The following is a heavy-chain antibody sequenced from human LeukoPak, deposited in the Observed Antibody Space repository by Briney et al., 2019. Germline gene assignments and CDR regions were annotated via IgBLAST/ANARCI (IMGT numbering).Heavy chain of an antibody. CDR3: SKGILRYPESSRWSWFDC. Sequence: GGSLRLSCAASGVTLSSYAMSWVRQAPGKGLEWVSAIIESGVSTYYADSVKGRFTVSRDNSDNTLCLQMNSARARETAVCYCSKGILRYPESSRWSWFDCWGQGTLVTVSS. V-gene: IGHV3-23*01. CDR2: IIESGVST. CDR1: GVTLSSYA. D-gene: IGHD6-13*01. J-gene: IGHJ4*02.